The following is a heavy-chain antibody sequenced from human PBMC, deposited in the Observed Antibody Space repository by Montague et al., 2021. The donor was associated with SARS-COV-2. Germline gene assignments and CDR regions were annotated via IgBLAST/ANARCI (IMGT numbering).Heavy chain of an antibody. D-gene: IGHD6-19*01. CDR1: GFTLRGYW. CDR2: INRDGTEE. J-gene: IGHJ4*02. Sequence: SLRLSCAASGFTLRGYWMTWVRQAPGKGLEWMASINRDGTEESYVDSVRGRFTISRDNAQNSLFLQINRLRVEDTAVYYCARDRGWQSYDSWGQGTLVIVSS. CDR3: ARDRGWQSYDS. V-gene: IGHV3-7*01.